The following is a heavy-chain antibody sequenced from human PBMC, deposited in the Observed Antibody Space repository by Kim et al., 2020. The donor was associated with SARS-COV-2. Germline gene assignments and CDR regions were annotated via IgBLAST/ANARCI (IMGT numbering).Heavy chain of an antibody. CDR2: ISGSGGST. V-gene: IGHV3-23*01. Sequence: GGSLRLSCAASGFTFSSYAMSWVRQAPGKGLEWVSAISGSGGSTYYADSVTGRFTISRDNSKNTLYLQMNSLRAEDTAVYYCAKDPGTITFGGVIVIGAFDYWGQGALVTVSS. J-gene: IGHJ4*02. CDR3: AKDPGTITFGGVIVIGAFDY. CDR1: GFTFSSYA. D-gene: IGHD3-16*02.